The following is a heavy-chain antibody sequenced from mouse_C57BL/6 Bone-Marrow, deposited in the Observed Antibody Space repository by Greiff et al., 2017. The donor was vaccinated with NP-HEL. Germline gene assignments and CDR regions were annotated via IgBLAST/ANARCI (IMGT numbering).Heavy chain of an antibody. Sequence: VQLQQPGAELVKPGASVKLSCKASGYTFTSYWMHWVKQRPGQGLEWIGMIHPNSGSTNYNEKFKSKATLTVDKSSSTAYMQLSSLTSEDSAVYDCARWDYGSSYYAMDYWGQGTSVTVSS. CDR2: IHPNSGST. CDR3: ARWDYGSSYYAMDY. CDR1: GYTFTSYW. V-gene: IGHV1-64*01. D-gene: IGHD1-1*01. J-gene: IGHJ4*01.